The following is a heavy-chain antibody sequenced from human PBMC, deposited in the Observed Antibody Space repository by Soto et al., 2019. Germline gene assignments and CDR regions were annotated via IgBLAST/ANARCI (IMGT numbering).Heavy chain of an antibody. D-gene: IGHD1-26*01. CDR3: ARDGSGSTHQFDY. J-gene: IGHJ4*01. Sequence: QVQLGESGGGVVQPGWSLRLSCAASGFTFSTYGMHWVRQAPGKGLEWVAVIWYDGSNKYYADSVKGRFTISRDNSKNTLYLQMNSLRAEDTAVYYCARDGSGSTHQFDYWGHGTMVTVSS. CDR2: IWYDGSNK. V-gene: IGHV3-33*01. CDR1: GFTFSTYG.